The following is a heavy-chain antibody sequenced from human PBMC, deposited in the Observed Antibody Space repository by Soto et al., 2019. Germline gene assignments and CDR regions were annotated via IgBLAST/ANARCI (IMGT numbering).Heavy chain of an antibody. Sequence: VQLVESGGGVVQPGRSLRLSCAASGFTFSSYGMHWVRQAPGKGLEWVAVIWYDGSNKYYADSVKGRFTISRDNSKNTLYLQMNSLRADDTAVYYCARGSTSCYRCNWFDPWGQGTLVTVSS. D-gene: IGHD2-2*02. V-gene: IGHV3-33*01. CDR2: IWYDGSNK. CDR3: ARGSTSCYRCNWFDP. CDR1: GFTFSSYG. J-gene: IGHJ5*02.